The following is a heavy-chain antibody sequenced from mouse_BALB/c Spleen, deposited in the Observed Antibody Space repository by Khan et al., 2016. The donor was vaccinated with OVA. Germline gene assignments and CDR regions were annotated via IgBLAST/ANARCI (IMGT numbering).Heavy chain of an antibody. CDR3: AREGAYYRSDGWFSY. D-gene: IGHD2-14*01. CDR1: GYTFTTYT. CDR2: INPSNGYT. J-gene: IGHJ3*01. Sequence: VQLQESGAELARPGASVKMSCKASGYTFTTYTMHWVKQRPGQGLEWIGYINPSNGYTNYNQKFKDKSTLTAYKSSSTAYMQLSSLTSDYSAVYYCAREGAYYRSDGWFSYWGQGTLVTVSA. V-gene: IGHV1-4*01.